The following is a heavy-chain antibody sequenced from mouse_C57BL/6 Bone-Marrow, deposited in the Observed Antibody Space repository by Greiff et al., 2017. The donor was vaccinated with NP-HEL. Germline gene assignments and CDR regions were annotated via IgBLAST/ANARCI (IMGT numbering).Heavy chain of an antibody. J-gene: IGHJ1*03. CDR1: GYAFSSSW. D-gene: IGHD1-1*01. CDR3: ARITTVVATGYWYFDV. CDR2: IYPGDGDT. V-gene: IGHV1-82*01. Sequence: QVQLKQSGPELVKPGASVKISCKASGYAFSSSWMNWVKQRPGKGLEWIGRIYPGDGDTNYNGKFKGKATLTADKSSSTAYMQLSSLTSEDSAVYFCARITTVVATGYWYFDVWGTGTTVTVSS.